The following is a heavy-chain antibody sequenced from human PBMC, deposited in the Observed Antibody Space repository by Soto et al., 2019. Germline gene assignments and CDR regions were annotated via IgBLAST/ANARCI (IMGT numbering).Heavy chain of an antibody. CDR1: GGSITSGGSF. CDR2: IGYSGAT. J-gene: IGHJ5*02. V-gene: IGHV4-31*03. CDR3: ARGGASSKWFDP. D-gene: IGHD2-15*01. Sequence: SETLSLTCTVSGGSITSGGSFWSWIRQHPGKGPEWIAFIGYSGATSYNPSLASRVTISADTYKSQFSLNLGSVTAADTAVYYCARGGASSKWFDPWGQGTLVTVSS.